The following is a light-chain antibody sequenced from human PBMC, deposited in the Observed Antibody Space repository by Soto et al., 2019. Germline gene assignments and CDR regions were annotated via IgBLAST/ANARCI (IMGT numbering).Light chain of an antibody. CDR2: DNN. V-gene: IGLV1-51*01. Sequence: QSVLTQPPSVSAAPGQKVIISCSGGSFNIGDNYVSWYQQLPGTAPKLLIYDNNKRPSGIPDRFSGSKSGTSATLDISGLQTGDEADYYCGSWDTSLSGIIFGGGTKLTVL. CDR1: SFNIGDNY. CDR3: GSWDTSLSGII. J-gene: IGLJ2*01.